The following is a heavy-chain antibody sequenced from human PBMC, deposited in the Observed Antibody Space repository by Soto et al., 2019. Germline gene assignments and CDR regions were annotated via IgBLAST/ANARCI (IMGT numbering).Heavy chain of an antibody. V-gene: IGHV4-4*07. CDR1: GGSISSYY. J-gene: IGHJ4*02. Sequence: SETLSLTCTVSGGSISSYYWSWIRQPAGKGLEWIGRIYTSGSTNYNPSLKSRVTMSVDTSTSTVYMELSSLRSEDTAVYYCARDSTLAYWGQGTLVTVSS. CDR3: ARDSTLAY. CDR2: IYTSGST.